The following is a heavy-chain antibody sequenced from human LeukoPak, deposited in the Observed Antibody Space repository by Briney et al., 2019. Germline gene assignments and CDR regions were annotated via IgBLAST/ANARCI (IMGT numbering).Heavy chain of an antibody. D-gene: IGHD3-3*01. CDR1: GFTFSSYA. J-gene: IGHJ6*02. Sequence: GGSLRLSCAASGFTFSSYAMHWVRQAPGKGLEWVAVISYDGSNKYYADSVKGRFTISRDNSKNTLYLQMNSLRAEDTAVYYCANTIFGVVDYGMDVWGQGTTVTVSS. CDR3: ANTIFGVVDYGMDV. CDR2: ISYDGSNK. V-gene: IGHV3-30-3*01.